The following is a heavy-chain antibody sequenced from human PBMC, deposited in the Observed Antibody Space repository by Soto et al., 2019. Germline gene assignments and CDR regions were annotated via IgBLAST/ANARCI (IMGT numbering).Heavy chain of an antibody. CDR1: GGTFSSYA. CDR3: AADYGRKEVNWYFVL. Sequence: QVQLVQAGAEVKKPGSSVKVSCKASGGTFSSYAISWVRQAPGQGLEWMGGIIPIFGTANYAQKFQGRVTITADESTSTADMELSSLGSEDTAVYYCAADYGRKEVNWYFVLWGRGTLVTVSS. V-gene: IGHV1-69*01. D-gene: IGHD4-17*01. J-gene: IGHJ2*01. CDR2: IIPIFGTA.